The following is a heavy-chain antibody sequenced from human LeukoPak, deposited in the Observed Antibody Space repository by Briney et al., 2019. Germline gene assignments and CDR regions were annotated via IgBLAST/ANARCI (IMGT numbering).Heavy chain of an antibody. V-gene: IGHV4-30-2*01. CDR2: IYHSGST. J-gene: IGHJ5*02. D-gene: IGHD1-1*01. CDR3: ARGTERASWFDP. CDR1: GGSLSSGGFS. Sequence: PSETLSLTCAVSGGSLSSGGFSWSWIRQPPGKGLEWIGYIYHSGSTYYSLSLKSRVTISLDRSKNQFSLKLTSVTAADTAVYYCARGTERASWFDPWGQGTLVTVSS.